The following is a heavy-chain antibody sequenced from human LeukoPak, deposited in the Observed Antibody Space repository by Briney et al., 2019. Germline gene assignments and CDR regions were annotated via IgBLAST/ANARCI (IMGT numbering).Heavy chain of an antibody. CDR1: GGSFSGYY. D-gene: IGHD2-2*01. J-gene: IGHJ4*02. CDR3: ASGIVVVPADPVFDY. Sequence: PSETLSLTCAVYGGSFSGYYWSWIRQPPGKGLEWIGYIYHSGSTYYNPSLKSRVTISVDRSKNQFSLKLSSVTAADTAVYYCASGIVVVPADPVFDYWGQGTLVTVSS. CDR2: IYHSGST. V-gene: IGHV4-34*01.